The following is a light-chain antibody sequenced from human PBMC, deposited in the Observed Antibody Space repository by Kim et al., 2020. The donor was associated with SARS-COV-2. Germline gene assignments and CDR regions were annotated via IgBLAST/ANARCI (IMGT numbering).Light chain of an antibody. J-gene: IGLJ1*01. V-gene: IGLV1-40*01. CDR2: GKI. CDR3: QSYDSNLKGFV. CDR1: SSNIGAGYD. Sequence: QLVLTQPPSVSGAPGQRVTISCTGTSSNIGAGYDVHWYQQIPGAVPKLLIYGKINRPSGVPDRFAGSKSGTSASLAITGLRTEDEAEYYCQSYDSNLKGFVFGSGTKVTVL.